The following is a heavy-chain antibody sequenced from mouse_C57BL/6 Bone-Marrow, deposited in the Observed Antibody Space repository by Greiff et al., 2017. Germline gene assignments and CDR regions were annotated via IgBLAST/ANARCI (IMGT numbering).Heavy chain of an antibody. CDR1: GYTFTSYW. Sequence: VQLQQPGAELVMPGASVKLSCKASGYTFTSYWMHWVKQRPGQGLEWIGEIDPSDSYTNYNQKFKGKSTLTVDKSSSTAYMQLSSLTSEDSAVYYCARTSLYYRYYFDYWGQGTTLTVSS. CDR2: IDPSDSYT. V-gene: IGHV1-69*01. CDR3: ARTSLYYRYYFDY. D-gene: IGHD2-14*01. J-gene: IGHJ2*01.